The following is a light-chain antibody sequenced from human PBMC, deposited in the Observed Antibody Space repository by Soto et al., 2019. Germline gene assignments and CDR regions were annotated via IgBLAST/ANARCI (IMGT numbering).Light chain of an antibody. CDR3: SSTDSSANPV. CDR2: EDS. J-gene: IGLJ2*01. V-gene: IGLV3-10*01. Sequence: SYELTQPPSVSVSPGQTARITCSGDALPKKYAYWYQQKSGQAPVLVIYEDSKRPSEIPERFSGSSSGTMATLTISGAQVEDESDYYCSSTDSSANPVFGGGTKVTVL. CDR1: ALPKKY.